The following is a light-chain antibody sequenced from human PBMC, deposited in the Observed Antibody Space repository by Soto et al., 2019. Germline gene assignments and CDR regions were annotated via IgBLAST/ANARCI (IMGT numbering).Light chain of an antibody. CDR1: GSNIGSNT. V-gene: IGLV1-44*01. CDR3: AAWDDSLVA. J-gene: IGLJ2*01. CDR2: SNN. Sequence: QSVLTQPPSVSGTPGQRVTISCSGSGSNIGSNTVNWYQQLPGTAPKLLLYSNNQRPSGVPDRFSGSKSGTSASLAISGLQAEDEADYYCAAWDDSLVAFGGGTKLTVL.